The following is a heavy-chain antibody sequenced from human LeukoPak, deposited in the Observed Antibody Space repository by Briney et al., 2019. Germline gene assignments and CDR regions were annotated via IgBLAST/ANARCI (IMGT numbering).Heavy chain of an antibody. CDR2: ISTSGIT. CDR1: GGSISSSSYY. J-gene: IGHJ5*02. D-gene: IGHD6-19*01. V-gene: IGHV4-61*02. CDR3: ARSSVVGSGWVPGWFDL. Sequence: SETLSLTCTVSGGSISSSSYYWTWIRQPAGKGLEWIGRISTSGITNYNPSLKSRLTMSVDTSKKQFSLKLTSVTAADTAVYHCARSSVVGSGWVPGWFDLWGQGTLVTVSS.